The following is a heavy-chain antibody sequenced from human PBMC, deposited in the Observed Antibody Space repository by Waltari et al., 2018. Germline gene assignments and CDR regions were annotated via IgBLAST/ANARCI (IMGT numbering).Heavy chain of an antibody. CDR3: TRGHYASNYYGMDV. D-gene: IGHD4-17*01. Sequence: EVQLVESGGGLVQPGRSLRLSCTASGFTFGDYAMSWVRQAPGKGLEWVGFIRSKAYGGTTEYAASVKGRFTISRDDSKSIAYLQMNSLKTEDTAVYYCTRGHYASNYYGMDVWGQGTTVTVSS. V-gene: IGHV3-49*04. CDR2: IRSKAYGGTT. J-gene: IGHJ6*02. CDR1: GFTFGDYA.